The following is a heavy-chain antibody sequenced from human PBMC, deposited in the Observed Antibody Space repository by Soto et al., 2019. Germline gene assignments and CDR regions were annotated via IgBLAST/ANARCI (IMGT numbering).Heavy chain of an antibody. CDR1: GFTFSNYW. Sequence: EGQLVESGGGLLQPGGSLTLSCTASGFTFSNYWMHWVRQAPGKGLVWVSRTKSDGSGTSYTDSVKGRFTISRDNAYNTVDLQTSNLRAEDTAGYHCARGGFDYGPGRMDVWGKGTTVTVAS. V-gene: IGHV3-74*01. J-gene: IGHJ6*04. CDR2: TKSDGSGT. D-gene: IGHD3-10*01. CDR3: ARGGFDYGPGRMDV.